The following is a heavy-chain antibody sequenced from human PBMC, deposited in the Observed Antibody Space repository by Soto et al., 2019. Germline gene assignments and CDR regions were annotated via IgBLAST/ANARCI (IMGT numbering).Heavy chain of an antibody. CDR2: IYYNGII. D-gene: IGHD1-20*01. V-gene: IGHV4-30-4*01. J-gene: IGHJ5*02. CDR1: GDSITAGVYY. CDR3: GLGIQEGFDP. Sequence: QVSLQESGPGLVKPSQTLSLSCTVSGDSITAGVYYWSWIRQPPGKDLEWIAYIYYNGIIYYNPSLTSRVTVSLDPSKNQFSLTMKSVTDADTAVYSCGLGIQEGFDPWRQGTLVTVSS.